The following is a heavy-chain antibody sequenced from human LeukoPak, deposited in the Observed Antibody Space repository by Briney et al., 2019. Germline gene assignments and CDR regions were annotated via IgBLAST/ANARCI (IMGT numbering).Heavy chain of an antibody. D-gene: IGHD2-21*02. V-gene: IGHV3-11*01. J-gene: IGHJ6*02. CDR1: GFTFSDYY. Sequence: PGGSLRLSCAASGFTFSDYYMSWIRQAPGKGLEWVSYISSGSTIYYADSVKGRFTISRDNAKNSLYLQMNSLRAEDTAVYYCARDAVTADYYYGMDVWGQGTTVTVSS. CDR2: ISSGSTI. CDR3: ARDAVTADYYYGMDV.